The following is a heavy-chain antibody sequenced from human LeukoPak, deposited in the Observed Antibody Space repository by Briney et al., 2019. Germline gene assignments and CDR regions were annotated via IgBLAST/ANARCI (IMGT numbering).Heavy chain of an antibody. Sequence: GGSLRLSCAASGFTFSSYEMNWVRQAPGKGLEWVSAISGSGGSTYYADSVKGRFTISRDNSKNTLYLQMNSLRAEDTAVYYCAKAKGSGSYSTPFFDYWGQGTLVTVSS. CDR1: GFTFSSYE. V-gene: IGHV3-23*01. J-gene: IGHJ4*02. D-gene: IGHD3-10*01. CDR3: AKAKGSGSYSTPFFDY. CDR2: ISGSGGST.